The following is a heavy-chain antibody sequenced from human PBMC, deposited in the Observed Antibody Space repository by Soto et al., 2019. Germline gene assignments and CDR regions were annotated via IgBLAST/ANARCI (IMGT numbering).Heavy chain of an antibody. D-gene: IGHD3-3*01. CDR3: ARWSYLDY. CDR2: ISGSDGKT. J-gene: IGHJ4*02. V-gene: IGHV3-23*01. Sequence: GGSLRLSCAASGFSFGSYALSWVRQAPGEGLEWVSTISGSDGKTFYADSVKGRFSISRDTSQSTLYLHMNSLRADDTAMYYCARWSYLDYWGQGTRVTVSS. CDR1: GFSFGSYA.